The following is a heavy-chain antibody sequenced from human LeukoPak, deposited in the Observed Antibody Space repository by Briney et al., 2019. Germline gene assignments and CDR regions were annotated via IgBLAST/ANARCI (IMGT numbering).Heavy chain of an antibody. V-gene: IGHV4-61*02. D-gene: IGHD6-19*01. Sequence: PSQTLSLTCTVSGGSISSGSYYWTWIRQPAGKGLEWIGRIYTSGSTNYNPSLKSRVTISVDTSKNQFSLNLSSVTAADTAMYYCARGRTVAGSDYWGQGTLVTVSS. CDR1: GGSISSGSYY. CDR3: ARGRTVAGSDY. J-gene: IGHJ4*02. CDR2: IYTSGST.